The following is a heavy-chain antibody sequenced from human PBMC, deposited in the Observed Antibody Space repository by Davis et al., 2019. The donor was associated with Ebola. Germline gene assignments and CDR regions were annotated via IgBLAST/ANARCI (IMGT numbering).Heavy chain of an antibody. J-gene: IGHJ3*02. D-gene: IGHD2-15*01. CDR1: GGSFSGYY. Sequence: ESLKISCAVYGGSFSGYYWSWIRQPPGKGLEWIGEINHSGSTNYNPSLKSRVTISVDTSKNQFSLKLSSVTAADTAVYYCARTDIVVSRDAFDIWGQGTMVTVSS. V-gene: IGHV4-34*01. CDR2: INHSGST. CDR3: ARTDIVVSRDAFDI.